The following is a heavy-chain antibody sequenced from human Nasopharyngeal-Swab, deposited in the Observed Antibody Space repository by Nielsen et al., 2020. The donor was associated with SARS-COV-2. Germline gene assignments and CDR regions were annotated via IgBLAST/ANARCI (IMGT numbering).Heavy chain of an antibody. CDR3: GKFPVNGPIVFDY. V-gene: IGHV3-74*01. CDR2: ISADGSSP. J-gene: IGHJ4*02. CDR1: GFTFGSYW. D-gene: IGHD1-26*01. Sequence: GESLKISCGASGFTFGSYWMHWVRQAPGKGLVWVSGISADGSSPRYADSVRGRFTISRDNAKNTLFLQMNSLRVEDTAVYYCGKFPVNGPIVFDYWGQGTLVTVSS.